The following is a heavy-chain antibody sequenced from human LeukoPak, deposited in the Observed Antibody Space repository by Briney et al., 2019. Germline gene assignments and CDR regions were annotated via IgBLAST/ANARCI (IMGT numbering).Heavy chain of an antibody. Sequence: GGSLRLSCAASGFTVSSNYMSWVRQAPGKGLEWVSVIYSGGSTYYADSVKGRFTISRHNSKNTLYLQMNSLRAEDTAVYYCARDSRGDTGFNFDYWGQGTLVTDSS. D-gene: IGHD2-2*01. CDR2: IYSGGST. CDR1: GFTVSSNY. J-gene: IGHJ4*02. V-gene: IGHV3-53*04. CDR3: ARDSRGDTGFNFDY.